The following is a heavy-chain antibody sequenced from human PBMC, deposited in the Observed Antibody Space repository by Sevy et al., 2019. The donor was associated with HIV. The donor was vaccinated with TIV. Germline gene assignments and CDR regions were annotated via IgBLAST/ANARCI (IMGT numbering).Heavy chain of an antibody. V-gene: IGHV4-31*03. CDR2: IYYTGTT. CDR1: GDSINNGDYY. Sequence: SETLSLTCTVSGDSINNGDYYWSWIRQHAGKCPEWIGKIYYTGTTYYNPSLKSRLRISVERSENTLSLSLRSVTAADTAVYYCARTTVTTLSSARNNWFDPWGQGTLVTVSS. J-gene: IGHJ5*02. D-gene: IGHD4-4*01. CDR3: ARTTVTTLSSARNNWFDP.